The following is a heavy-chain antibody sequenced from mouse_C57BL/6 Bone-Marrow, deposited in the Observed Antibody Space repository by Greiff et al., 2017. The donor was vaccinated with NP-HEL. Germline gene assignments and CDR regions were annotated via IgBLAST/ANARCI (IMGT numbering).Heavy chain of an antibody. CDR1: GFSLTSDG. J-gene: IGHJ3*01. Sequence: VQLQQSGPGLVQPSQSLSITCTVSGFSLTSDGVHWFRRPLGKGQVWLGVLWRGGGTDYNAAFMSRLSITKDNSKSQVFFKMNSLQADDNAIYYGPKNDGDVAYWGQGTLVTVSA. D-gene: IGHD2-13*01. CDR2: LWRGGGT. CDR3: PKNDGDVAY. V-gene: IGHV2-5*01.